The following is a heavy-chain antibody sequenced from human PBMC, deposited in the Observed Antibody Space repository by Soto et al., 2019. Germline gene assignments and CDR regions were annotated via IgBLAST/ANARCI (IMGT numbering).Heavy chain of an antibody. CDR2: ISGSGGST. J-gene: IGHJ4*02. CDR1: GFTFSSYA. Sequence: GGSLRLSCVVSGFTFSSYAMSWVRQAPGKGLEWVSAISGSGGSTYYADSVKGRFTISRDNSKNTLYLQMNSLRAEDTAVYYCAKQGPYGDYVPFDYWGQGTLVTVSS. D-gene: IGHD4-17*01. CDR3: AKQGPYGDYVPFDY. V-gene: IGHV3-23*01.